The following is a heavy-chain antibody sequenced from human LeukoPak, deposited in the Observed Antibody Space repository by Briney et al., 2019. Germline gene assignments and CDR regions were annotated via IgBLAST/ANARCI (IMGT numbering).Heavy chain of an antibody. CDR3: ARGIDSSGWYFDY. Sequence: GGSLRLSCAASGFTFSSYTMNWVRPARGKGLEGMSYISISSSTTYYADSVKGRFAISRDNAKNSVYLQMNSLRDEDTAVYYCARGIDSSGWYFDYWGQGTLVTVSS. V-gene: IGHV3-48*02. CDR2: ISISSSTT. D-gene: IGHD6-25*01. CDR1: GFTFSSYT. J-gene: IGHJ4*02.